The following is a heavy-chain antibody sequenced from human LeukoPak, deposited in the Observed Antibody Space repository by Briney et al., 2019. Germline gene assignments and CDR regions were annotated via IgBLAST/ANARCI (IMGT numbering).Heavy chain of an antibody. D-gene: IGHD6-13*01. CDR1: GFTFSSYS. CDR3: AREPTYSSSWYE. CDR2: ISSSSSYI. J-gene: IGHJ4*02. V-gene: IGHV3-21*01. Sequence: GGSPRLSCAASGFTFSSYSMNWVRQAPGKGLEWVSSISSSSSYIYYADSVKGRFTISRDNAKNSLYLQMNSLRAEDTAVYYCAREPTYSSSWYEWGQGTLVTVSS.